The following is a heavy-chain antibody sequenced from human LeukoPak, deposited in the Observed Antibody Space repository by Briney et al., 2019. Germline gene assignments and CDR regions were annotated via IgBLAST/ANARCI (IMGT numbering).Heavy chain of an antibody. J-gene: IGHJ3*02. CDR1: SGSISSYY. CDR2: IYSSGST. D-gene: IGHD3-16*01. V-gene: IGHV4-59*12. CDR3: AEFLGGWNAFDI. Sequence: SETLPLTCTVSSGSISSYYWSWIRQPPGKGLEGIGYIYSSGSTNYNPSLKSRVTISVDTSKNQFSLKLSSVTAADTAVYYCAEFLGGWNAFDIWGQGTMVTVSS.